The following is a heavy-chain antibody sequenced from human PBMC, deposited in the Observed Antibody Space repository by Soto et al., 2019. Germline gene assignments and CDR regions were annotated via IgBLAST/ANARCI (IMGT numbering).Heavy chain of an antibody. D-gene: IGHD3-10*01. CDR2: INPNSGGT. CDR1: GYTFTGHY. V-gene: IGHV1-2*02. Sequence: VASVKVSCKASGYTFTGHYMHWVRQAPGQGLEWMGWINPNSGGTNYAQKFQGRVTLTRDTSISTAYMELTRLRYDDTAVYYCARGRLVRGIKRLDWFDPWGQGTLVTVS. J-gene: IGHJ5*02. CDR3: ARGRLVRGIKRLDWFDP.